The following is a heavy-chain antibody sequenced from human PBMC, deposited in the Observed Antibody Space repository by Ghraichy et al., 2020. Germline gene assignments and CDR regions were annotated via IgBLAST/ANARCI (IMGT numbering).Heavy chain of an antibody. CDR3: ARGSRILRFLEWDY. D-gene: IGHD3-3*01. CDR1: GDSISSSNYY. J-gene: IGHJ4*02. V-gene: IGHV4-39*01. Sequence: SETLSLTCTVSGDSISSSNYYWGWIRQPPGKGLEWIASIYYSGSTYYNPSLKSRVSISVDTSKNQFFLKLSSVTAADTAVYYCARGSRILRFLEWDYWGQGTLVTVSS. CDR2: IYYSGST.